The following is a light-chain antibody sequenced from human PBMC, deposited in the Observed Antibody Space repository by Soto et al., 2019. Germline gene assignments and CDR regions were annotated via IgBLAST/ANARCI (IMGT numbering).Light chain of an antibody. CDR3: QQYNSWPPIT. J-gene: IGKJ5*01. V-gene: IGKV3-15*01. Sequence: DIVLTQSPGTLSLSPGERATLSCRASQTVRNNYLAWYQQKPGQAPRLLIYDASTRATGIPDRFSGGGSGTEFTLTISSLQSEDFVVYYCQQYNSWPPITFGQGTRLEIK. CDR2: DAS. CDR1: QTVRNN.